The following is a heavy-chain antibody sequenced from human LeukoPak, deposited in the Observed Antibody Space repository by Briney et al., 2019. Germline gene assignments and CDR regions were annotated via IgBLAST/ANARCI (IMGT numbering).Heavy chain of an antibody. Sequence: PGGSLRLSCATTGFTFSSYWMSWVRQAPGKGLEWVANIKQDGSEKNEVDSVKGRFTISRGNAKNSLYLQMNSLRAEDTAVYYCARERGSRSLDFWGQGTLVTVSS. D-gene: IGHD3-10*01. CDR3: ARERGSRSLDF. CDR1: GFTFSSYW. CDR2: IKQDGSEK. V-gene: IGHV3-7*03. J-gene: IGHJ4*02.